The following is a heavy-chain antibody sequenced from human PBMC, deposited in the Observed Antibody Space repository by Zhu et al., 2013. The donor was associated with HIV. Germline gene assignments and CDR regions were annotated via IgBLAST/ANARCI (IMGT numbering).Heavy chain of an antibody. CDR3: ARDHGPDLEWELLHDAFDI. D-gene: IGHD1-26*01. CDR1: GYTFTSYG. J-gene: IGHJ3*02. V-gene: IGHV1-18*01. Sequence: QVQLVQSGAEVKKPGASVKVSCKASGYTFTSYGISWVRQAPGQGLEWMGWISAYNGNTNYAQKLQGRVTMTTDTSTSTAYMELRSLRSDDTAVYYCARDHGPDLEWELLHDAFDIWGQGTMVTVSS. CDR2: ISAYNGNT.